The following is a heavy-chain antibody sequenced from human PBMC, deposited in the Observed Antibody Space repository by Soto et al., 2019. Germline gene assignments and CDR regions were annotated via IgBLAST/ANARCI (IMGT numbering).Heavy chain of an antibody. J-gene: IGHJ5*01. CDR1: GYTFTGYY. CDR2: INPNNGDT. CDR3: EREEKNGFDS. Sequence: ASVKVSCKASGYTFTGYYMHWVRQAPGQGLEWMGWINPNNGDTKYAQRFQGRVTVTRDTSSNTIYMELRRLTSDGTAVYYCEREEKNGFDSWGQGTLVTVSS. V-gene: IGHV1-2*02.